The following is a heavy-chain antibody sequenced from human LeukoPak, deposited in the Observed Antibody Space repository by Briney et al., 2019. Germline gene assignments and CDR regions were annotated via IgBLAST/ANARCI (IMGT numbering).Heavy chain of an antibody. V-gene: IGHV4-39*01. CDR1: GGSISSSSYY. CDR2: IYYSGST. J-gene: IGHJ5*02. Sequence: PSETLSLTCTVSGGSISSSSYYWGWIRQPPGKGLEWIGSIYYSGSTYYNPSPKSRVTISVDTSKNQFSLKLSSVTAADTAVYYCARQLELPYNWFDPWGQGTLVTVSS. D-gene: IGHD1-7*01. CDR3: ARQLELPYNWFDP.